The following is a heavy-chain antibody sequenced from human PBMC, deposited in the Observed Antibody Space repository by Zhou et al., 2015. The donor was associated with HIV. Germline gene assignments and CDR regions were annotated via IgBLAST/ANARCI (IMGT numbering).Heavy chain of an antibody. V-gene: IGHV1-69*06. D-gene: IGHD5-12*01. CDR2: IIPMFGTV. CDR1: GDTFSTYT. J-gene: IGHJ6*02. Sequence: VQLVQSGAEVKKPGSSVKVSCKTSGDTFSTYTVNWVRQTPGQGLEWVGGIIPMFGTVNYARKFQGRVTITADKSTNTVYLELSRLRSEDTAVYYCARDKGIVATERYGMDVWGQGTTVTVSS. CDR3: ARDKGIVATERYGMDV.